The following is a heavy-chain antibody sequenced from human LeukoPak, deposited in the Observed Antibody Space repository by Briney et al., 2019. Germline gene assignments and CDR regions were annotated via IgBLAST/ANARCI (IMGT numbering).Heavy chain of an antibody. D-gene: IGHD5-12*01. J-gene: IGHJ3*02. Sequence: PSETLSLTCTVSGGSISSYYWSWIRQPPGKGLEWIGYIYYSGSANYNPSLKSRVTISVDTSKNQFSLKLSSVTAADTAVYYCAREGGGYVSVAFDIWGQGTMVTVSS. CDR3: AREGGGYVSVAFDI. CDR2: IYYSGSA. CDR1: GGSISSYY. V-gene: IGHV4-59*01.